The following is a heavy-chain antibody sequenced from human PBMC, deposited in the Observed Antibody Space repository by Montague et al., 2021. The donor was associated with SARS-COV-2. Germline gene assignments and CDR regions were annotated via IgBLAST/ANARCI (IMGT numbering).Heavy chain of an antibody. Sequence: SETLSLTCSVSGGSISTNNYYWGWIRQPPGQGLEWIGSVSYSGSTYFTPPIKSRVTVSVNTSKNPFSLKISSVAAAATAEYFCAGQSASSAFDHWGQGTLVTVSS. CDR1: GGSISTNNYY. J-gene: IGHJ4*02. V-gene: IGHV4-39*01. D-gene: IGHD6-13*01. CDR2: VSYSGST. CDR3: AGQSASSAFDH.